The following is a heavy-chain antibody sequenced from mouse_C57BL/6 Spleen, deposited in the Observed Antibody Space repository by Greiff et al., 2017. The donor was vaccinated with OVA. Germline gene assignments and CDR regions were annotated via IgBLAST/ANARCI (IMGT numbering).Heavy chain of an antibody. CDR2: INPSSGYT. J-gene: IGHJ2*01. CDR1: GYTFTSYW. CDR3: ARITTVPSYYFDY. D-gene: IGHD1-1*01. Sequence: QVHVKQSGAELAKPGASVKLSCKASGYTFTSYWMHWVKQRPGQGLEWIGYINPSSGYTKYNQKFKDKATLTADKSSSTAYMQLSSLTYEDSAVYYCARITTVPSYYFDYWGQGTTLTVSS. V-gene: IGHV1-7*01.